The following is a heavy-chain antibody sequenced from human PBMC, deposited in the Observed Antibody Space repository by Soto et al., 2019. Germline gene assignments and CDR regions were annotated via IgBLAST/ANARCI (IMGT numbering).Heavy chain of an antibody. CDR3: ARAWTSGCYMSGFLAAALAYGDY. V-gene: IGHV1-18*01. J-gene: IGHJ4*02. Sequence: QVQLVQSGAEVKKPGASVKVSCKASGYTFTSYGISWVRQDPGQGLEWMGWISAYNGNTNYAQKLQGRVTMPTDKSTSTAYMELRGLTHGDTAVYSCARAWTSGCYMSGFLAAALAYGDYWGQGTLVTVSS. CDR1: GYTFTSYG. D-gene: IGHD1-26*01. CDR2: ISAYNGNT.